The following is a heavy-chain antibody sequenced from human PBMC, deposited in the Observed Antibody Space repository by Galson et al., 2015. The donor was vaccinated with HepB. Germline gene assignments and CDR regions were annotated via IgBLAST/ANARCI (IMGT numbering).Heavy chain of an antibody. J-gene: IGHJ3*02. Sequence: SLRLSCAASGFTFSNSIMHWVRQAPGKGLEWVALISNDGTNKYYADSVKGRFTFSRDNSKNTLYLQMNSLRPEDTAVYYCARDEGGDHAFDIWGQGTMVIVSS. D-gene: IGHD4-17*01. CDR2: ISNDGTNK. CDR3: ARDEGGDHAFDI. CDR1: GFTFSNSI. V-gene: IGHV3-30*04.